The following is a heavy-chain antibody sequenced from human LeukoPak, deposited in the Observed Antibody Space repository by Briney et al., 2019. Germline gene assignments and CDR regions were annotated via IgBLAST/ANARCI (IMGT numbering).Heavy chain of an antibody. D-gene: IGHD3-22*01. V-gene: IGHV4-31*03. Sequence: PSETLSLTCTVSGGSISSGCYYWSWIRQHPGKGLEWIGFIDYSGSTYYNPSLKSRVTISVDTSKNQFSLKLRSVPAADTAVYYCTRVISSGTIQWLLLRFYFDYWGQGTLVTVSS. CDR1: GGSISSGCYY. J-gene: IGHJ4*02. CDR3: TRVISSGTIQWLLLRFYFDY. CDR2: IDYSGST.